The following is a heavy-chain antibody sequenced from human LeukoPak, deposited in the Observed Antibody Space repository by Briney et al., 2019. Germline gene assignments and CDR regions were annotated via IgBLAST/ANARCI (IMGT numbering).Heavy chain of an antibody. CDR1: GFTFSSYG. CDR3: ARDRNYYGSGSYRGWFDP. D-gene: IGHD3-10*01. J-gene: IGHJ5*02. CDR2: IWYDGSNK. V-gene: IGHV3-33*01. Sequence: GRSLRLSCAASGFTFSSYGMHWVRQAPGKGLEWVAVIWYDGSNKCYADSVKGRFTISRDNSKNTLYLQMNSLRAEDTAVYYCARDRNYYGSGSYRGWFDPWGQGTLVTVSS.